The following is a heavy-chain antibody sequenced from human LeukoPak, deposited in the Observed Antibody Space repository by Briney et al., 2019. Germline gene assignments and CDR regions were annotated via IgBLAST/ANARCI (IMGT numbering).Heavy chain of an antibody. V-gene: IGHV3-33*01. CDR2: IWYDGSNK. D-gene: IGHD6-19*01. J-gene: IGHJ4*02. Sequence: GRSLRLSCAASGFTFSSYGMHWVRQAPGKGLEWVAVIWYDGSNKYYADSVKGRFTISRDNSKNTLYLQMNSLRAEDTAVYYCARDLHGSSGGDYWGQGTLVTVSS. CDR1: GFTFSSYG. CDR3: ARDLHGSSGGDY.